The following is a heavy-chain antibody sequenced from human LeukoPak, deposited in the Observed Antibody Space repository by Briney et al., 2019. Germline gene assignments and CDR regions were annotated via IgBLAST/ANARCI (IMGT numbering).Heavy chain of an antibody. D-gene: IGHD6-13*01. J-gene: IGHJ4*02. CDR3: ARGIAAAGTFDY. Sequence: GASVKVSCKASGYTFTGYYMHWVRQAPGQGLEWMGWINPNSGGTKYAQKFQDRVTMTRDMSINTAHMQLSRLRSDDTAVYYCARGIAAAGTFDYWGQGTLVTVSS. V-gene: IGHV1-2*02. CDR1: GYTFTGYY. CDR2: INPNSGGT.